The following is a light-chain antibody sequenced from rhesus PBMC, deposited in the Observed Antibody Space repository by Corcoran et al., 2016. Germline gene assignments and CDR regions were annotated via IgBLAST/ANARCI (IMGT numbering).Light chain of an antibody. Sequence: DIQMTQSPSSLSASVGDTVTITCRASRSISSWLAWYQQKPGKAPKLLIYKATTLQSGVPSRFCGSGAWTDCSLTISSLQSEDFATYYCQQYNSSPWTFGLGTKVEIK. CDR2: KAT. CDR3: QQYNSSPWT. CDR1: RSISSW. V-gene: IGKV1-22*01. J-gene: IGKJ1*01.